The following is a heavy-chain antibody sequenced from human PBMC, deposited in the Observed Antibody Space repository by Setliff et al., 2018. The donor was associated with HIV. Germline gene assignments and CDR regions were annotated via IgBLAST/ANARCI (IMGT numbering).Heavy chain of an antibody. CDR3: ARSLIIAAAVNDY. D-gene: IGHD6-13*01. CDR1: GFNFSPYA. CDR2: VSNDGNQ. Sequence: PGGSLRLSCATSGFNFSPYAMHWVRQSPGKGLEWVAVVSNDGNQYYAGSVKGRVTMTTDISTTTAYMELRSLRSDDTAVYYCARSLIIAAAVNDYWGQGTLVTVSS. V-gene: IGHV3-30*04. J-gene: IGHJ4*02.